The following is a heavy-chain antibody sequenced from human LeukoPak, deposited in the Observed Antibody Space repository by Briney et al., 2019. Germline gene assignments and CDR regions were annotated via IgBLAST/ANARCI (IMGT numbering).Heavy chain of an antibody. CDR1: GGSISSSSYY. D-gene: IGHD2-2*01. CDR3: ARAYQLLFGWFDP. Sequence: SETLSLTCTVSGGSISSSSYYWGWIRQPPGKGLEWIGSIYYSGSTYYNPSLKSRVTISVDTSKNQFSLKLSSVTAADTAVYYCARAYQLLFGWFDPWGQGTLVTVSS. CDR2: IYYSGST. V-gene: IGHV4-39*07. J-gene: IGHJ5*02.